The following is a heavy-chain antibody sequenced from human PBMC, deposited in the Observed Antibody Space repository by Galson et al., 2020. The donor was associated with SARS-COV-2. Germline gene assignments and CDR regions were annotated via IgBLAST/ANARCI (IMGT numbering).Heavy chain of an antibody. CDR2: IFSNDEK. J-gene: IGHJ4*02. D-gene: IGHD3-10*01. V-gene: IGHV2-26*01. CDR1: GFPLSNASMG. Sequence: SGPTLLKPTETLTLTCTVPGFPLSNASMGVSWIRQPPGTALEWLAHIFSNDEKSYSTSLKNRLTISKDTSKSQVVLTMTNMDPVDTATYYWARIWAGSGYGYPDYWGQGTLVTVSS. CDR3: ARIWAGSGYGYPDY.